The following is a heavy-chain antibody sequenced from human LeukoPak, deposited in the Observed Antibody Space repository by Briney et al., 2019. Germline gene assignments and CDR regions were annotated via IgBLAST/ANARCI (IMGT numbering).Heavy chain of an antibody. V-gene: IGHV1-69*01. D-gene: IGHD1-7*01. CDR3: ARSPYNWNSGGNYYYMDV. CDR1: GGTFSSYA. J-gene: IGHJ6*03. CDR2: IIPILGTA. Sequence: SVKVSCKASGGTFSSYAISWVRQAPGQGLEWMGGIIPILGTANYAQKFQGRVTITADESTSTAYMELSSLRSEDTAVYYCARSPYNWNSGGNYYYMDVWGKGTTVTVSS.